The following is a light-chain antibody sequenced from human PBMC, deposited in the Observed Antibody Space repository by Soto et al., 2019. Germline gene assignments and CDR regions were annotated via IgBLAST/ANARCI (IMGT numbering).Light chain of an antibody. V-gene: IGLV2-14*01. CDR2: DVS. Sequence: QSALTQPASVSGSPGQSITISCTGTSSDVGGYNFVSWYQQHPGKAPKLMIYDVSHRPSGVSNRFSGSKSGNTASLTISGLQAEDEADYYCSSYTSSGTDVFGTGTKLTIL. CDR3: SSYTSSGTDV. CDR1: SSDVGGYNF. J-gene: IGLJ1*01.